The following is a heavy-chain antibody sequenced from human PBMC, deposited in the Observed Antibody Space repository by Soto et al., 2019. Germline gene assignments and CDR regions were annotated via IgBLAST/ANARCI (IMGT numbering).Heavy chain of an antibody. J-gene: IGHJ4*02. Sequence: TGGSLRLSCAASGFTVSSNYMSWVRQAPGKGLEWVSVIYSGGSAYYADSVKGRFTISRDNSKNTLYLQMNSLGAEDTAVYYCATHYGFGEPYSGGYWGQGTLVTVSS. D-gene: IGHD3-10*01. CDR3: ATHYGFGEPYSGGY. CDR1: GFTVSSNY. CDR2: IYSGGSA. V-gene: IGHV3-66*01.